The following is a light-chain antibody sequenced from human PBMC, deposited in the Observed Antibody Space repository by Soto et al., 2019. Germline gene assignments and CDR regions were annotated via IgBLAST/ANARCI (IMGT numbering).Light chain of an antibody. CDR3: QHRSNWLA. V-gene: IGKV3-11*01. J-gene: IGKJ4*01. CDR1: QSVSSY. Sequence: EIVFTQSPATLSFSPGERTTLSFRASQSVSSYLAWYQQKPGQAPRLLIYDASNRATGIPARFSGSGSGTDFTLTITGLEPEDFAVYYCQHRSNWLAFGGGTKVDIK. CDR2: DAS.